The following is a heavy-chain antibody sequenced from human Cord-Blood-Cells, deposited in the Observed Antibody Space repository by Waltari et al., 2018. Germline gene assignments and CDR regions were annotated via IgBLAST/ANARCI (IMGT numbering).Heavy chain of an antibody. CDR1: GLTFSSYS. CDR3: AREWSYSIDY. Sequence: EVQLVESGGGLVKPGGSLTLSCAASGLTFSSYSMNWVREAPGKGLEWVSSISSSSSYIYYADSVKGRFTISRDNAKNSLYLQMNSLRAEDTAVYYCAREWSYSIDYWGQGTLVTVSS. CDR2: ISSSSSYI. V-gene: IGHV3-21*01. D-gene: IGHD2-15*01. J-gene: IGHJ4*02.